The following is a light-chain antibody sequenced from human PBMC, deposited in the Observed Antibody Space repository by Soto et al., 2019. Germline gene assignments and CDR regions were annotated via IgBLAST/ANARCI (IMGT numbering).Light chain of an antibody. J-gene: IGKJ4*01. CDR3: QKYNSAPSLT. CDR1: QGISNF. Sequence: DIQMTQYPSSLSASVGDRVSITCRASQGISNFLAWYQHKPGKVPKLLIYDASTLQSGVPSRFSGSGSGTDFTLPISSLQPEDVATYHCQKYNSAPSLTFGGGTKVEIK. V-gene: IGKV1-27*01. CDR2: DAS.